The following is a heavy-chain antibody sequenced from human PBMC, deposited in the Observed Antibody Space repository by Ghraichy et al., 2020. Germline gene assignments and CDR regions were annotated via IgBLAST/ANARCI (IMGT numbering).Heavy chain of an antibody. J-gene: IGHJ4*02. CDR2: IWYDGSNK. D-gene: IGHD6-19*01. Sequence: GGSLRLSCAASGFTFNNYGMHWVRQAPGKGLEWVAVIWYDGSNKYYADSVKGRFTISRDNSKNTLYLQMNSLRAEDTAMYYCARDTLTVAGTWFDYWGQGTLVTVSS. CDR3: ARDTLTVAGTWFDY. V-gene: IGHV3-33*01. CDR1: GFTFNNYG.